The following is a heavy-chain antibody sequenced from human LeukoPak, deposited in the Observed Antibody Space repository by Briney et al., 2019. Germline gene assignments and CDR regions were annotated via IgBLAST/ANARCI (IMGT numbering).Heavy chain of an antibody. D-gene: IGHD4-11*01. Sequence: ASVKVSCKASGYTFTSYAMNWVRHAPGQGLEWMGWINTNTGNPTYAQGFTGRFVFSLDTSVSTAYLQISSLKAEDTAVYYCATRRSNYGLLSYLDYYYYGMDVWGQGTMVTVSS. CDR2: INTNTGNP. CDR3: ATRRSNYGLLSYLDYYYYGMDV. V-gene: IGHV7-4-1*02. J-gene: IGHJ6*02. CDR1: GYTFTSYA.